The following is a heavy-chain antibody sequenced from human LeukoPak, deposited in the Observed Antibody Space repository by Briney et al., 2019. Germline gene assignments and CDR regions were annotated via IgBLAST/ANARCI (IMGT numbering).Heavy chain of an antibody. V-gene: IGHV4-59*08. CDR3: ARITGGNDWIPFDY. J-gene: IGHJ4*02. D-gene: IGHD5-12*01. CDR1: GGSIRSYY. CDR2: IYYSGST. Sequence: SETLSLTCTVSGGSIRSYYWSWIRQPPGKGLEWIGYIYYSGSTNYNPSLKSRVTISVDTSKNQFSLKLSSVTAADTAVYYCARITGGNDWIPFDYWGQGTLVTVSS.